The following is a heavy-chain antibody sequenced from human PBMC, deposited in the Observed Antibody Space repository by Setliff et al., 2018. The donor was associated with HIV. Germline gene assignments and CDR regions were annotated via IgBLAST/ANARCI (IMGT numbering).Heavy chain of an antibody. V-gene: IGHV3-23*01. D-gene: IGHD3-9*01. J-gene: IGHJ4*02. CDR2: ISSGGGGT. CDR3: AKTSNTGYLFCSDY. Sequence: WIRQPPGKGLEWVGSISSGGGGTYHADSVKGRFTISRDNSKNTVYLQMNSLRAEDTAVYYCAKTSNTGYLFCSDYWGQGTLVTVSS.